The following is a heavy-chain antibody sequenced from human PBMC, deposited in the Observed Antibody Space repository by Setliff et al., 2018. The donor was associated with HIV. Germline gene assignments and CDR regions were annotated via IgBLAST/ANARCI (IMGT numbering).Heavy chain of an antibody. CDR1: GYSISSGYY. D-gene: IGHD3-3*01. CDR3: ARHSDFWSEDAFDI. J-gene: IGHJ3*02. Sequence: SETLSLTCAVSGYSISSGYYWAWIRQPPGKGLEWIGYVFYTGSATYNPSLKSRVSISVDRSTNQFSLRLSSVTAADTALYYCARHSDFWSEDAFDIWGQGTMVTVSS. V-gene: IGHV4-38-2*01. CDR2: VFYTGSA.